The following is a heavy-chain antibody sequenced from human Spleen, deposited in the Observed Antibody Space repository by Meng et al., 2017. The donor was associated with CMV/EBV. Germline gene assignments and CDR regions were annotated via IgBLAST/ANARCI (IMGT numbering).Heavy chain of an antibody. D-gene: IGHD3-22*01. V-gene: IGHV3-7*03. Sequence: GGSLRLSCAVSGSTFSSYWMSWVRQAPGKWLEWVDNIKQDGSEKNYVDSVKGRFTISRDNSKNTLYLQMNSLRAEDTAGYYCASNYYYDSSGYYFPLWYWGQGTLVTVSS. J-gene: IGHJ4*02. CDR1: GSTFSSYW. CDR2: IKQDGSEK. CDR3: ASNYYYDSSGYYFPLWY.